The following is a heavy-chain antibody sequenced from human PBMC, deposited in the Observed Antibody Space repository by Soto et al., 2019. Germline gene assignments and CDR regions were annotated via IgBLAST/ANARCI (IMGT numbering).Heavy chain of an antibody. D-gene: IGHD3-10*01. CDR1: GYSFTSYW. V-gene: IGHV5-10-1*01. CDR3: ARSQGRIGAIDVAGMDV. Sequence: PGESLKISCKGSGYSFTSYWISWVRQMPGKGLEWMGRIDPSDSYTNYSPSLRGHVTISADKAISTACLQWSSLKASDTAMYFCARSQGRIGAIDVAGMDVWGQGTTVAVYS. CDR2: IDPSDSYT. J-gene: IGHJ6*02.